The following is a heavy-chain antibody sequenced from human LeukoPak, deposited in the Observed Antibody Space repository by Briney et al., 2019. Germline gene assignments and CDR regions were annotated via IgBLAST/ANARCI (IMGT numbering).Heavy chain of an antibody. Sequence: GGSLRLSCAASGFTFSSYSMNWVRQAPGKGLEWVSSISSSSRYIYYADSVKGRFTISRDNAKNSLYLQMNSLRAEDTAVYYCARDESLGDFWSGYFDAFDIWGQGTMVTVSS. J-gene: IGHJ3*02. CDR2: ISSSSRYI. CDR3: ARDESLGDFWSGYFDAFDI. V-gene: IGHV3-21*01. D-gene: IGHD3-3*01. CDR1: GFTFSSYS.